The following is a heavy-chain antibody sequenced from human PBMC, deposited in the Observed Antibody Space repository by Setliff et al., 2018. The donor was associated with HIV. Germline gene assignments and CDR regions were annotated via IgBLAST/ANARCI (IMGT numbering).Heavy chain of an antibody. J-gene: IGHJ3*02. CDR2: INHSGRT. CDR1: GDSISSDFY. V-gene: IGHV4-38-2*02. D-gene: IGHD2-21*02. CDR3: AREVDVVTTSDAFDI. Sequence: SETLSLTCTVSGDSISSDFYWGWIRQPPGKGLEWIGEINHSGRTKYNPSLKSRVTMSVDTSMNQFSPKLTSVTAADTAVYYCAREVDVVTTSDAFDIWGQGTMVTVSS.